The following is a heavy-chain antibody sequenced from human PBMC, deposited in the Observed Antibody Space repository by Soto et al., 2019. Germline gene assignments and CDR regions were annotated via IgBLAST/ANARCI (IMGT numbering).Heavy chain of an antibody. CDR3: AKDDRWVYDAFDI. Sequence: GGSLRLSCAASGFTFSSYAMSWVRQAPGKGLERVSAISGSGGSTYYADSVKGRFTISRDNSKNTLYLQMNSLRAEDTAVYYCAKDDRWVYDAFDIWGQGTMVTVAS. CDR2: ISGSGGST. V-gene: IGHV3-23*01. J-gene: IGHJ3*02. D-gene: IGHD3-16*01. CDR1: GFTFSSYA.